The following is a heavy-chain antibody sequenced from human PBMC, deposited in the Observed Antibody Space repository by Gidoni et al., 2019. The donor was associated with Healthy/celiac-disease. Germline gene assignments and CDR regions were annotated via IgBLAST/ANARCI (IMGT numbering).Heavy chain of an antibody. CDR2: MNPNSGNT. J-gene: IGHJ5*02. Sequence: QVQLVQSGAEVKKPGASVKVSSKASGYTFTSYDINWVRQATGQGREWMGWMNPNSGNTGYAQNFQGGVTMTRNTSISTAYMELRSLRSEDTAVYYCARSVQKGGSGDWFDPWGQGTLVTVSS. CDR1: GYTFTSYD. D-gene: IGHD3-10*01. V-gene: IGHV1-8*01. CDR3: ARSVQKGGSGDWFDP.